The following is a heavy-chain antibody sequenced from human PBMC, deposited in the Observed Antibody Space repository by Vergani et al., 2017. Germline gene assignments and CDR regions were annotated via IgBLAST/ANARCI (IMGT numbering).Heavy chain of an antibody. J-gene: IGHJ6*02. V-gene: IGHV3-11*04. CDR1: GFKFSDHY. CDR2: ISPSASTV. CDR3: ARNPGISTTRHYYAMDV. Sequence: LEESGGGSVKPGGSLRLSCAASGFKFSDHYMSWIRQAPGKGLEWVSHISPSASTVSYTDSVTGRFTVSRDNDNNSLTLDMTTLRVEDTAVYYCARNPGISTTRHYYAMDVWGRETTVTVSS. D-gene: IGHD1-1*01.